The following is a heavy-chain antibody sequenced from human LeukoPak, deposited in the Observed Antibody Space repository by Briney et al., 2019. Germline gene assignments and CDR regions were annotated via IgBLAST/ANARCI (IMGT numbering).Heavy chain of an antibody. Sequence: AGSLTLSCAASGFTFSSYSMNWVRQAPGKGLEWVSSISSSSSYIYYADSVKGRFTISRDNAKNSRYLQMNSRRAEDTAVYYCAKSAAEDRLRYFDWLYQAHNYYYYMDVWGKGTTVTVSS. CDR3: AKSAAEDRLRYFDWLYQAHNYYYYMDV. J-gene: IGHJ6*03. D-gene: IGHD3-9*01. V-gene: IGHV3-21*01. CDR2: ISSSSSYI. CDR1: GFTFSSYS.